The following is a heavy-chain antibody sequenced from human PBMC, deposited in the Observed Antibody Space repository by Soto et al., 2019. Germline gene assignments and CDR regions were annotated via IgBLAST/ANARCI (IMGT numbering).Heavy chain of an antibody. J-gene: IGHJ6*02. Sequence: QVQLVESGGGVVQPGRSLRLSCAASGFTFSSYGMHWVRQAPGKGLEWVAVISYDGSNKYYADSVKGRFTISRDNSKNTLYLQMNSLRAEDTAVYYCARMGQYSYGYDYYYGMDVWGQGTTVTVSS. CDR2: ISYDGSNK. CDR1: GFTFSSYG. D-gene: IGHD5-18*01. CDR3: ARMGQYSYGYDYYYGMDV. V-gene: IGHV3-30*03.